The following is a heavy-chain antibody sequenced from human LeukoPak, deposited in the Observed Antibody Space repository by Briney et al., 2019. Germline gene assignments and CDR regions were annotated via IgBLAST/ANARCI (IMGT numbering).Heavy chain of an antibody. J-gene: IGHJ4*02. CDR2: IYYSGST. D-gene: IGHD3-22*01. CDR1: GGSISSSSYY. V-gene: IGHV4-39*07. CDR3: ARYRDYYGPGPVIDY. Sequence: SETLSLTCTVSGGSISSSSYYWGWIRQPPGKGLEWIGSIYYSGSTYYNPSLKSRVTISVDTSKNQFSLKLSSVTAADTAVYYCARYRDYYGPGPVIDYWGQGTLVTVSS.